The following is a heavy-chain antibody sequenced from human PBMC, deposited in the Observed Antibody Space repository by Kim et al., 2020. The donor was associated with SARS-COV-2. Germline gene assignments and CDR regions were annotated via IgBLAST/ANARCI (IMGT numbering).Heavy chain of an antibody. J-gene: IGHJ4*02. D-gene: IGHD3-22*01. Sequence: GKGRFTISRDNSKTPLDLKMKSLRAEDTAVYYCAKADDSSGYYGDAFDYWGQGTLVTVSS. CDR3: AKADDSSGYYGDAFDY. V-gene: IGHV3-23*01.